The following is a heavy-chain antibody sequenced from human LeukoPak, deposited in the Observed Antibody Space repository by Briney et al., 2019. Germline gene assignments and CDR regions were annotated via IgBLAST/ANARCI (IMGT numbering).Heavy chain of an antibody. CDR1: GYTFTSYD. CDR3: ARSKYYYDSSGYYYGSYYYYMDV. Sequence: ASVEVSCKASGYTFTSYDINWVRQATGQGLEWMGWMNPNSGNTGYAQKFQGRVTMTRNTSISTAYMELSSLRSEDTAVYYCARSKYYYDSSGYYYGSYYYYMDVWGKGTTVTVSS. CDR2: MNPNSGNT. J-gene: IGHJ6*03. V-gene: IGHV1-8*01. D-gene: IGHD3-22*01.